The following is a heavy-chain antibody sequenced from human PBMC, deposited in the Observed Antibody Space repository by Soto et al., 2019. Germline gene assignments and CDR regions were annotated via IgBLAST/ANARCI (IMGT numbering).Heavy chain of an antibody. Sequence: QVQLVQSGAEVKKPGSSVKVSCKASGGSFSSYAISWVRQAPGQGLESMGGIIPIVGTGNYAQNFQGRVTITADESTSTAYMELSSLRSEDTAMYYCARDLRAAGRPGMDVWGQGTTVTVSS. J-gene: IGHJ6*02. CDR2: IIPIVGTG. V-gene: IGHV1-69*01. CDR1: GGSFSSYA. CDR3: ARDLRAAGRPGMDV. D-gene: IGHD6-13*01.